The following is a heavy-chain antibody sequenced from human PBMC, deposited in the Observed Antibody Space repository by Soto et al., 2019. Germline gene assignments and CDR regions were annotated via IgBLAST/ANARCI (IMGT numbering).Heavy chain of an antibody. CDR2: IIPMFGTA. CDR3: ASGIQLWLRRINNGYSG. Sequence: QVQLVQSGAEVKKPESSVKVSCKAPGGTFSTYAISWVRQAPGHGLEWMGGIIPMFGTANYAQRFQERVTITADESTNTVYMELSSLRSEDTAVYFCASGIQLWLRRINNGYSGWGQGTLVTVSS. V-gene: IGHV1-69*12. J-gene: IGHJ4*02. CDR1: GGTFSTYA. D-gene: IGHD5-18*01.